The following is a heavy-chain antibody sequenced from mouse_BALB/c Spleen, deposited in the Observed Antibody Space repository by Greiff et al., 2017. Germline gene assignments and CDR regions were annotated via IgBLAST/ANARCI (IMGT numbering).Heavy chain of an antibody. CDR2: ISSGGGST. D-gene: IGHD1-1*01. CDR3: ARPLAGAMDY. CDR1: GFAFSSYD. J-gene: IGHJ4*01. Sequence: EVKLMESGGGLVKPGGSLKLSCAASGFAFSSYDMSWVRQTPEKRLEWVAYISSGGGSTYYPDTVKGRFTISRDNAKNTLYLQMSSLKSEDTAMYYCARPLAGAMDYWGQGTSVTVSS. V-gene: IGHV5-12-1*01.